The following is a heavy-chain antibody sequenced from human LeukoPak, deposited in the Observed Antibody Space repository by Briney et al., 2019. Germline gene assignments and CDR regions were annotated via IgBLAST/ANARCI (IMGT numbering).Heavy chain of an antibody. CDR1: GVSISSYY. CDR3: ARDRRESSKSNDAFDI. V-gene: IGHV4-59*01. J-gene: IGHJ3*02. CDR2: IYYTGAT. Sequence: SETLSLTCSVSGVSISSYYWSWIRQPPGKGLEWLGYIYYTGATYYNPSLESRVTISIDTSKRQLSLELRSVTTTDTAVYFYARDRRESSKSNDAFDIWGQGTMVTVSS. D-gene: IGHD4-11*01.